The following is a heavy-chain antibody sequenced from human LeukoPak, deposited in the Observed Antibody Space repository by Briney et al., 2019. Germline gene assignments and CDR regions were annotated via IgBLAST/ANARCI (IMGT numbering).Heavy chain of an antibody. D-gene: IGHD6-6*01. V-gene: IGHV4-59*11. CDR3: ARGGKSSSMDV. Sequence: SETLSLTCTVSGGSISSHYWSWIRQPPGKGLEWIGYIYYSGSTNYNPSLKSRVTISVDTSKNQFSLKLSSVTAADTAVYYCARGGKSSSMDVWGKGTTVTVSS. J-gene: IGHJ6*03. CDR2: IYYSGST. CDR1: GGSISSHY.